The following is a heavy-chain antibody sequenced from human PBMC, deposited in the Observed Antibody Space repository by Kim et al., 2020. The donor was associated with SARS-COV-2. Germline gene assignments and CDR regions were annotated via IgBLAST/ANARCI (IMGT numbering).Heavy chain of an antibody. CDR3: ARINVVVTAIRKIYWFDP. CDR1: GGSISSYY. CDR2: IYYSGST. J-gene: IGHJ5*02. Sequence: SETLSLTCTVSGGSISSYYWSWIRQPPGKGLEWIGYIYYSGSTNYNPSLKSRVTISVDTSKNQFSLKLSSVTAADTAVYYCARINVVVTAIRKIYWFDPWGQGTLVTVSS. V-gene: IGHV4-59*01. D-gene: IGHD2-21*02.